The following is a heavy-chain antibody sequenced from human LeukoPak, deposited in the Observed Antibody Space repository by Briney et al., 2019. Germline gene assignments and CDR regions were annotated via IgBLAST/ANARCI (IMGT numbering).Heavy chain of an antibody. CDR2: IIPILGIA. V-gene: IGHV1-69*04. Sequence: SVKVSCKASGGTFSSYAISWVRQAPGQGLEWMGRIIPILGIANYAQKFQGRVTITADKSTSTAYMELSSLRSEDTAVYYCARDRGGEAVAGIPTLWGQGTLVTVSS. CDR3: ARDRGGEAVAGIPTL. J-gene: IGHJ4*02. D-gene: IGHD6-19*01. CDR1: GGTFSSYA.